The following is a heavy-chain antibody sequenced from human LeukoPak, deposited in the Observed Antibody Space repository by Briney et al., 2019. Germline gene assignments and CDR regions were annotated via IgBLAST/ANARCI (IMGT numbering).Heavy chain of an antibody. CDR1: GYSLTSYW. D-gene: IGHD5-18*01. Sequence: GESLQISCQGSGYSLTSYWLAWVRQMPGKGLEWMGIIYPGDSDTRYSPSFQGQVTISADKSISTAYLQRSSLKASDTAMYYCARHVDTAMVGNDYWGQGTLVTVSS. J-gene: IGHJ4*02. V-gene: IGHV5-51*01. CDR3: ARHVDTAMVGNDY. CDR2: IYPGDSDT.